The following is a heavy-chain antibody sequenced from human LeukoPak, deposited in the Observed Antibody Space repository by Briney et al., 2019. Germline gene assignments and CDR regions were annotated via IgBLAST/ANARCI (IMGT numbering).Heavy chain of an antibody. CDR1: GFTFSSYW. CDR2: IKQDGSEK. J-gene: IGHJ4*02. CDR3: AREGYGSGTYSDY. Sequence: GGSLRLSCAASGFTFSSYWMSWVRQAPGKGLEWVANIKQDGSEKYYVDSVKGRFTISRDNAKNSVYLQMNSLRLEDTAVYYCAREGYGSGTYSDYWGQGTLVTVSS. V-gene: IGHV3-7*01. D-gene: IGHD3-10*01.